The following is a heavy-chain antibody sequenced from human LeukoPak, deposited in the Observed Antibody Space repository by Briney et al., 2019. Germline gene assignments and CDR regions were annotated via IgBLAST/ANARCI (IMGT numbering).Heavy chain of an antibody. Sequence: PGGSLRLSCAASGFTFSSYAMNWVRQAPGEGLEWLSFTSSSSGSTHYADSVKGRFTISRDNAKNSLHLQMNSLRAEDTAVYYRARGRDSGSFIIDYWGQGTLVTVSS. J-gene: IGHJ4*02. V-gene: IGHV3-48*01. CDR1: GFTFSSYA. CDR3: ARGRDSGSFIIDY. D-gene: IGHD3-10*01. CDR2: TSSSSGST.